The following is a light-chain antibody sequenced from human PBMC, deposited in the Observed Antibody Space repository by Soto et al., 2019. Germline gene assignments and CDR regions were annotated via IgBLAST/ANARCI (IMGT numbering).Light chain of an antibody. J-gene: IGLJ1*01. CDR3: RSFTSSTTCV. Sequence: QSALTQSASVSGSPGQSITISCTGTSSDVGNYNYVSWYQQHPGEVPKLIIFNVNNRPSGVSNRFSGSKSGNTASLTISGLQAEDEADYYCRSFTSSTTCVFRSGTKVTVL. CDR1: SSDVGNYNY. CDR2: NVN. V-gene: IGLV2-14*01.